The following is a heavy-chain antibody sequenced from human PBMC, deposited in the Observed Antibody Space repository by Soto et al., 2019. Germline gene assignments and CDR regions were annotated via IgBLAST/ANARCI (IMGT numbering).Heavy chain of an antibody. CDR3: ATPTIHNWNDFLPHSYFEPNFDY. CDR1: GFTFSSYA. J-gene: IGHJ4*02. Sequence: PGGSLRLSCAASGFTFSSYAMSWVRQAPGKGLEWVSAISGSGGSTYYADSVKGRFTISRDNSKNTLYLQMNSLRAEDTAVYYCATPTIHNWNDFLPHSYFEPNFDYWGQGTLVTVSS. D-gene: IGHD1-20*01. V-gene: IGHV3-23*01. CDR2: ISGSGGST.